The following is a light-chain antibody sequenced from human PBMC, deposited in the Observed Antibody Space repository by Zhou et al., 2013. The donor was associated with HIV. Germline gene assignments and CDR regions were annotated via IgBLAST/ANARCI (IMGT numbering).Light chain of an antibody. J-gene: IGKJ5*01. CDR3: QQYDNYPIT. V-gene: IGKV1-39*01. CDR2: GSS. CDR1: QNIVTY. Sequence: DIQMTQSPSSLSASLGDRVSITCRASQNIVTYLNWYQHEPGKAPKLLISGSSTLQSGVPSRFSGAGSGTEFTLSISHLQPEDSATYYCQQYDNYPITFGQGTRLEIK.